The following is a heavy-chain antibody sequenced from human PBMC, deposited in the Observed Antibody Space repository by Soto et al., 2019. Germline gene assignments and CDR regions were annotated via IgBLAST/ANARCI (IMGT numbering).Heavy chain of an antibody. J-gene: IGHJ6*02. CDR2: IYPGDSDT. D-gene: IGHD4-17*01. Sequence: GESLKISCKGSGYSFTSYWIGRVRQMPGKGLEWMGIIYPGDSDTRYSPSFQGQVTISADKSISTAYLQWSSLKASDTAMYYCASTSSTVTTTYYYYGMDVWGQGTTVTVSS. CDR1: GYSFTSYW. V-gene: IGHV5-51*01. CDR3: ASTSSTVTTTYYYYGMDV.